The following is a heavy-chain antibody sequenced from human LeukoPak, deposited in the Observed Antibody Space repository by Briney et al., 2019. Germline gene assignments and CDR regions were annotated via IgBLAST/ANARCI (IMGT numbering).Heavy chain of an antibody. Sequence: PGGSLRLSCAASEFTFSSYSMNWVRQAPGKGLEWVAKIKEDGNEIYYVDSVKGRFTISRDNTKNSLFLQMNSLRAEDTAVYYCATGGAVAGRFAYWGQGTLVTVSS. CDR2: IKEDGNEI. J-gene: IGHJ4*02. CDR3: ATGGAVAGRFAY. D-gene: IGHD6-19*01. V-gene: IGHV3-7*01. CDR1: EFTFSSYS.